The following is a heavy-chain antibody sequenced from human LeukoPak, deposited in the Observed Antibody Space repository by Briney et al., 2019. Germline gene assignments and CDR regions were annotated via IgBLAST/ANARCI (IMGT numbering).Heavy chain of an antibody. CDR1: GFTFSSYG. V-gene: IGHV3-30*02. Sequence: PGGSLRLSCAASGFTFSSYGMHWVRQAPGKGLEWVAFIRYDGSNKYYADSVKGRFTISRDNSKNTLYLQMNSLRAEDTAVYYCAKDGDYGDYVSAFDIWGQGTIVTVSS. CDR3: AKDGDYGDYVSAFDI. J-gene: IGHJ3*02. D-gene: IGHD4-17*01. CDR2: IRYDGSNK.